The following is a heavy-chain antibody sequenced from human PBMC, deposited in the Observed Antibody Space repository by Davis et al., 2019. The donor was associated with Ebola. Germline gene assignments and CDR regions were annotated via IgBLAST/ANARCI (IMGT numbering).Heavy chain of an antibody. V-gene: IGHV1-18*04. J-gene: IGHJ6*02. Sequence: ASVKVSCKASGYTFTGYYMHWVRQAPGQGLEWMGWISAYNGNTNYAQKLQGRVTMTTDTSTSTAYMELRSLRSDDTAVYYCAGGTMVRGVYYYGMDVWGQGTTVTVSS. CDR2: ISAYNGNT. CDR1: GYTFTGYY. CDR3: AGGTMVRGVYYYGMDV. D-gene: IGHD3-10*01.